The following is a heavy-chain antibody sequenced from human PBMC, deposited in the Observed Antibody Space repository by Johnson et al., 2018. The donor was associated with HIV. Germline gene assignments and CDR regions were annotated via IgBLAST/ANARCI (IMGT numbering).Heavy chain of an antibody. V-gene: IGHV3-30*18. CDR3: AKDPIVLVVYAISAFDI. CDR1: GFTFSSYG. CDR2: VSYDGSKK. J-gene: IGHJ3*02. Sequence: QVQLVESGGGVVQPGRSLRLSCVASGFTFSSYGMHWVRQAPGKGLEWVAIVSYDGSKKYSPDSVKGRFTISRDNSKNTLYLQMNSLRAEDTAVYYCAKDPIVLVVYAISAFDIWGQGTMVTVSS. D-gene: IGHD2-8*02.